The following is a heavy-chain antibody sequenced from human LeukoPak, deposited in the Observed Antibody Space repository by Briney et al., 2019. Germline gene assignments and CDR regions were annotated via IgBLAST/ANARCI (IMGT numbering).Heavy chain of an antibody. Sequence: ASVKVSCKASGYTFTGYYMHWARQAPGQGLEWMGWINPNSGGTNYAQKFQGRVTMTRDTSISTAYMELSRLRSDDTAVYYCATCIVGATPELDYWGQGTLVTVSS. CDR2: INPNSGGT. V-gene: IGHV1-2*02. CDR1: GYTFTGYY. CDR3: ATCIVGATPELDY. D-gene: IGHD1-26*01. J-gene: IGHJ4*02.